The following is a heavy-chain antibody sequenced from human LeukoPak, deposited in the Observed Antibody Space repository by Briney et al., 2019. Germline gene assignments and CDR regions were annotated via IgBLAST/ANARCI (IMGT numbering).Heavy chain of an antibody. CDR1: GYTFTGQY. CDR3: ARGYYGMDV. Sequence: ASVKVSCKASGYTFTGQYLYWARQTPGQGLEWMGWINPKTGDSDSAQNFQGRVTMTRDTSITTVYMELSSLTSDDTAVYYCARGYYGMDVWGQGTTVTVSS. V-gene: IGHV1-2*02. J-gene: IGHJ6*02. CDR2: INPKTGDS.